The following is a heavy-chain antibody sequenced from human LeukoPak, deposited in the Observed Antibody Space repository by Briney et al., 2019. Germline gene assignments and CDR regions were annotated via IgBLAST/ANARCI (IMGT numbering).Heavy chain of an antibody. CDR2: ISSSGSTI. D-gene: IGHD1-7*01. J-gene: IGHJ4*02. CDR1: GFTFSDYY. Sequence: GGSLRLSCAASGFTFSDYYMSWIRQAPGKGLEWVSYISSSGSTIYYADSVKGRFTISRDNAKNSLYLQMNSLRAEDAAVYYCARDPRKLELDDYWGQGTLVTVSS. V-gene: IGHV3-11*01. CDR3: ARDPRKLELDDY.